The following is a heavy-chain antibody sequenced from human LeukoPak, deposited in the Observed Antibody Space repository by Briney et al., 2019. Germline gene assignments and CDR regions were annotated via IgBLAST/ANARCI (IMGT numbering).Heavy chain of an antibody. V-gene: IGHV5-51*01. CDR2: IHPADSDI. D-gene: IGHD3-22*01. CDR1: GQGFDNYW. Sequence: GESLKISCKAPGQGFDNYWIGWVRQTPGKGLEWMGIIHPADSDIVYSPSFQGQVTISADKSISTAYLQWSSLKASDTAIYYCARRHYDSTDFDPWGQGTLVTVSS. CDR3: ARRHYDSTDFDP. J-gene: IGHJ5*02.